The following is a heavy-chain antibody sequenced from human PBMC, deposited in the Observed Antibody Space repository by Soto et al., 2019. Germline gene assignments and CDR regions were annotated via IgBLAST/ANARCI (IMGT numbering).Heavy chain of an antibody. CDR3: AASRVGATT. Sequence: PGGSLRLSCAASGFTFSSYWMSWVRQASGKGLEWVANIKQDGSEKYYVDSVKGRFTISRDNAKNSLYLQMNGLRAEDTAVYYCAASRVGATTWGQGTLVTVSS. CDR2: IKQDGSEK. V-gene: IGHV3-7*03. CDR1: GFTFSSYW. J-gene: IGHJ5*02. D-gene: IGHD1-26*01.